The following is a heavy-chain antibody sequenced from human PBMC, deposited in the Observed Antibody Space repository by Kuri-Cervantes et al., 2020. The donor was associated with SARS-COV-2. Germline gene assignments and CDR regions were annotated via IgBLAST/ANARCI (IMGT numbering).Heavy chain of an antibody. V-gene: IGHV1-8*01. Sequence: ASVKVSCKASGYTFTNYGINWVRQAPGQGLEWMGWISVYNGNTNYAQKFQARVTMTRNTSVSTAYMELSSLRSEDTAVYYCARGLDYWGQGTLVTVAS. CDR3: ARGLDY. J-gene: IGHJ4*02. CDR1: GYTFTNYG. CDR2: ISVYNGNT.